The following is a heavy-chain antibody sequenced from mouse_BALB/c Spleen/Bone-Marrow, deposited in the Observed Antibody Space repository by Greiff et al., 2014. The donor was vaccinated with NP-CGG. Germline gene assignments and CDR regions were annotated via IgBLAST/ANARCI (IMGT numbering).Heavy chain of an antibody. CDR1: GYTFTSYW. J-gene: IGHJ4*01. CDR3: ARRRGTMITTRDAMDY. Sequence: VQLQQSGAELVRPGASVKLSCKASGYTFTSYWMNWVKQRPEQGLEWIGWIDPYDSETHYNQKFKDKAILTVDKSSSTAYMQLSSLTSEDSAVYYCARRRGTMITTRDAMDYWGQGTSVTVSS. V-gene: IGHV1-52*01. D-gene: IGHD2-4*01. CDR2: IDPYDSET.